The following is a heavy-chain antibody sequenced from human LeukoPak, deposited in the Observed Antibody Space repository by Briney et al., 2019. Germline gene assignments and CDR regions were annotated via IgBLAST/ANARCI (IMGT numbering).Heavy chain of an antibody. V-gene: IGHV3-30*02. CDR2: IRYDGSNK. CDR1: GFTFSSYG. J-gene: IGHJ4*02. D-gene: IGHD1-26*01. Sequence: GGSLRLSCAASGFTFSSYGMRWVRQAPGKGLEWVTFIRYDGSNKYYVESVKGRFSISRDNSKNTLYLEMNSLRAEDTAIYYCAKGKGKLGAFQSDFDYWGQGTLVTVSS. CDR3: AKGKGKLGAFQSDFDY.